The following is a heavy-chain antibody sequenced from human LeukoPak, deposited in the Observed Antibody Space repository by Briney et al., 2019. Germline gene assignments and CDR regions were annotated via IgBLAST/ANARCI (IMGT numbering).Heavy chain of an antibody. J-gene: IGHJ6*03. CDR1: GGSISSSSYY. CDR2: IYYSGRT. CDR3: ARVAYYYDSSGYYPAYYYYYMDV. V-gene: IGHV4-39*07. D-gene: IGHD3-22*01. Sequence: SETLSLTCTVSGGSISSSSYYWGWIRQPPGKGLEWIGSIYYSGRTYYNPSLKRRVTISVDTSKNQFSLKLSSVTAADTAVYYCARVAYYYDSSGYYPAYYYYYMDVWGKGTTVTISS.